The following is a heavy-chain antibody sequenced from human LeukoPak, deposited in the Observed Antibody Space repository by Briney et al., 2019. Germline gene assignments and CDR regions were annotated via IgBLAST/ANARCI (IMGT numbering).Heavy chain of an antibody. CDR2: IYTGGDT. CDR3: ATPKSGDWEGAFDI. J-gene: IGHJ3*02. D-gene: IGHD2-21*02. V-gene: IGHV3-53*01. CDR1: GLTVSSNS. Sequence: QSGGSLRLSCAASGLTVSSNSVSWVRQAPGKGLEWVSIIYTGGDTYYADSVKGRFTISRDNSKNTLYLQMNSLRAEDTAVYYCATPKSGDWEGAFDIWGQGTMVTVSS.